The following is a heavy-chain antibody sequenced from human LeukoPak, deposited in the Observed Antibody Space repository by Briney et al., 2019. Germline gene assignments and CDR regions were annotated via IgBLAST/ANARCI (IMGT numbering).Heavy chain of an antibody. D-gene: IGHD3-22*01. Sequence: GRSLRLSCAASGFTFSSYGMHWVRQAPGKGLEWVAVISYDGSNKYYADSVKGRFTISGDNSKNTLYLQMNSLRAEDTAVYYCAKADYDSSGYCDYWGQGTLVTVSS. V-gene: IGHV3-30*18. CDR1: GFTFSSYG. CDR2: ISYDGSNK. CDR3: AKADYDSSGYCDY. J-gene: IGHJ4*02.